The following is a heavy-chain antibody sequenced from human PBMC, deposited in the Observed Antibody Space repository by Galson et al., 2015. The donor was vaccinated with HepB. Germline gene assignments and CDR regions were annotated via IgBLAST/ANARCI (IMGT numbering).Heavy chain of an antibody. J-gene: IGHJ4*02. D-gene: IGHD6-13*01. Sequence: ALRLSCAASGFTFSSYAMHWVRQAPGKGLEWVAVISYDGSNKYHADSVKGRFTISRDNSKNTLYLQMNSLRAEDTAAYYCARDSFGVAAAGFGFDYWGQGTLVTVSS. CDR2: ISYDGSNK. V-gene: IGHV3-30*04. CDR1: GFTFSSYA. CDR3: ARDSFGVAAAGFGFDY.